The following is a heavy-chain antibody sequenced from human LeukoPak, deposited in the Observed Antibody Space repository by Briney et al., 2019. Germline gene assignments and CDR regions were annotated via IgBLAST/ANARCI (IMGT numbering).Heavy chain of an antibody. CDR2: ISYDGSNK. D-gene: IGHD3-10*01. CDR1: GFTFSSYA. V-gene: IGHV3-30-3*01. J-gene: IGHJ6*02. Sequence: GGSLRLSCAASGFTFSSYAMHWVRQAPGKGLEWVAVISYDGSNKYYADSVKGRFTISRDNSKNTLYLQMNSLRAEDTAVYYCARDAMVRGAHRYGMDVWGQGTTVTVSS. CDR3: ARDAMVRGAHRYGMDV.